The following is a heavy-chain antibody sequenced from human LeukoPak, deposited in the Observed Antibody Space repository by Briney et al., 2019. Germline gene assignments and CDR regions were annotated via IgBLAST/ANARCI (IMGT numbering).Heavy chain of an antibody. CDR3: ARNRDGYNSFDY. V-gene: IGHV4-34*09. Sequence: SEALSLTCAVYGGSFNGYFYSWIRQPPGKGLEWIGEINHSGIFDYNPSLKSRVTISVDTSKNHFSLKLSSVTAADTAVYYCARNRDGYNSFDYWGQGTLVTVSS. CDR1: GGSFNGYF. CDR2: INHSGIF. J-gene: IGHJ4*02. D-gene: IGHD5-24*01.